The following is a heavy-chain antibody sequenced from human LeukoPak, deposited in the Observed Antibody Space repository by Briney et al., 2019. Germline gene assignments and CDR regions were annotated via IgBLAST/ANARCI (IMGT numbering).Heavy chain of an antibody. CDR3: ARARYDSSGYYRSGEIDY. V-gene: IGHV4-31*03. Sequence: SQTLSLTCTVSGGSISSGGYYWSWIRQHPGKGLEWIGYIYYSGSTYYNPSLKSRVTISVGTSKNQFSLKLSSVTAADTAVYYCARARYDSSGYYRSGEIDYWGQGTLVTVSS. CDR2: IYYSGST. D-gene: IGHD3-22*01. CDR1: GGSISSGGYY. J-gene: IGHJ4*02.